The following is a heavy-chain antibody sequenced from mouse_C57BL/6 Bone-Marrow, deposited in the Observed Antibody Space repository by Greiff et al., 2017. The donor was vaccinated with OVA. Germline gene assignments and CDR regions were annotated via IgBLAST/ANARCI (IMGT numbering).Heavy chain of an antibody. CDR1: GYTFTTYP. V-gene: IGHV1-18*01. J-gene: IGHJ2*01. D-gene: IGHD1-1*01. CDR3: ARRRRYYGSSSFDY. CDR2: INPNNGGT. Sequence: EVKLQQSGAELVKPGASVKMSCKASGYTFTTYPMEWMKQNHGKSLEWIGDINPNNGGTIYNQKFTGKATLTVDKSSSTAYMELRSLTSEDTAVYYCARRRRYYGSSSFDYWGQGTTLTVSS.